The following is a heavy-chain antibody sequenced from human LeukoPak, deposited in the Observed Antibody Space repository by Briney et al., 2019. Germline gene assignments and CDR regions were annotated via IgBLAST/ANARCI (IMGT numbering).Heavy chain of an antibody. D-gene: IGHD3-16*02. CDR2: IYHSGST. CDR1: GGSISSSNW. Sequence: SETLSLTCAVSGGSISSSNWWSWVRQPPGKGLEWIGEIYHSGSTNYNPSLKSRVTISVDKSKNQFSLKLSSVTAADTAVYYCARVFYDYVWGSYRYIDYWGQGTLVTVSS. J-gene: IGHJ4*02. CDR3: ARVFYDYVWGSYRYIDY. V-gene: IGHV4-4*02.